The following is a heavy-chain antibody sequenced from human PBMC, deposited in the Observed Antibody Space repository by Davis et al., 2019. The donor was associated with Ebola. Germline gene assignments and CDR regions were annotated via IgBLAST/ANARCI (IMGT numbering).Heavy chain of an antibody. V-gene: IGHV2-5*01. D-gene: IGHD2-2*02. Sequence: SGPTLVKPTQTLTLTCTFSGFSLSTSDMTVGWIRQPPGKAPEWLAFIYGTDDKRYSPSLRSRLTIAKDTSKNQVVLTMTDVDPVDTATYYCAHRRSPPNTDIDYWGQGTLVTASS. CDR2: IYGTDDK. J-gene: IGHJ4*02. CDR1: GFSLSTSDMT. CDR3: AHRRSPPNTDIDY.